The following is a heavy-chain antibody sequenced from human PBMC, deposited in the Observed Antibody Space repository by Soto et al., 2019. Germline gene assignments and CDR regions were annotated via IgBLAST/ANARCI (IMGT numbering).Heavy chain of an antibody. CDR2: INPDGSEK. CDR1: GFSFSNSW. CDR3: TRDVVATRHYGMDV. Sequence: GGSLRLSCAASGFSFSNSWMTWVRQAPGKGLECLACINPDGSEKYYVDSVKGRFTVSRDNARNSLYVQMNSLRVDDTAVYYCTRDVVATRHYGMDVWGQGTTVTVSS. D-gene: IGHD5-12*01. J-gene: IGHJ6*02. V-gene: IGHV3-7*01.